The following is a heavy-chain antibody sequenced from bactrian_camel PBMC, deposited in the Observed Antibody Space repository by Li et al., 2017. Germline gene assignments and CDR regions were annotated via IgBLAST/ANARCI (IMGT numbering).Heavy chain of an antibody. CDR3: ALRISYAGTWLTESEYQY. V-gene: IGHV3S55*01. D-gene: IGHD6*01. CDR2: ICYDGDT. Sequence: HVQLVESGGGSVQAGGSLRLSCSVTSGYTYNRYCMGWFRQASGKEREGVAAICYDGDTAYAGSVKGRFTISKDNAKNTLYLQMDSLKPEDTAMYYCALRISYAGTWLTESEYQYWGQGTQVTVS. J-gene: IGHJ4*01. CDR1: GYTYNRYC.